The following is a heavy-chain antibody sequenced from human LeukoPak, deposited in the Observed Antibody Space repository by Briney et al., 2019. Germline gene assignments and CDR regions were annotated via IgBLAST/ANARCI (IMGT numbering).Heavy chain of an antibody. Sequence: GGSLRLSCAASGFTFSSYAMSWVRQAPGKGLAWVSSISSSSSYIYYADSVKGRFTISRDNAKNSLYLQMNSLRAEDTAVYYCARDSRISYYGMDVWGQGTTVTVSS. V-gene: IGHV3-21*01. CDR1: GFTFSSYA. D-gene: IGHD1-14*01. J-gene: IGHJ6*02. CDR3: ARDSRISYYGMDV. CDR2: ISSSSSYI.